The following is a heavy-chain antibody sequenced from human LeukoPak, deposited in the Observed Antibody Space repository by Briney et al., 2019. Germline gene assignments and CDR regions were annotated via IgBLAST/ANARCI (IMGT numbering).Heavy chain of an antibody. CDR1: GGSISSGGYY. Sequence: SETLSLTCTVSGGSISSGGYYWSWIRQHPGKGLEWIGYIYYSGSTYYNPSLKSRVTISVDTSKNQFSLKLSSVTAADTAVYYCARGYPKLGFDYWGQGTLVTVSS. V-gene: IGHV4-31*03. CDR3: ARGYPKLGFDY. CDR2: IYYSGST. D-gene: IGHD1-26*01. J-gene: IGHJ4*02.